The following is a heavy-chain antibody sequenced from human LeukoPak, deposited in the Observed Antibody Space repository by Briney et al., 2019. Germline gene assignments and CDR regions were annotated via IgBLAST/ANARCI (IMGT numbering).Heavy chain of an antibody. CDR2: INHSGST. J-gene: IGHJ5*02. CDR3: ETGTTDWFDP. D-gene: IGHD1-7*01. V-gene: IGHV4-34*01. Sequence: SETLSLTCAVYGGSFSGYYWSWIRQPPGKGLEWIGEINHSGSTNYNPSLKSRVTISVDTSKNQFSLKLSSVTAADTAVYYCETGTTDWFDPWGQGTLVTVSS. CDR1: GGSFSGYY.